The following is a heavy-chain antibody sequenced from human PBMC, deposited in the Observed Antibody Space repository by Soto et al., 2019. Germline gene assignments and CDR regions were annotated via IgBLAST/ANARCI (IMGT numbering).Heavy chain of an antibody. J-gene: IGHJ4*01. CDR3: VRDLYPIHFGF. Sequence: EAQLVESGGGLVQPGGSLRLSCVASGFTLSSYEMNWVRQAPGKGLEWISYIDSGGSAIYYADSMKGRFTISRDNAKNSLYLQMNSLRVEDTAVYYCVRDLYPIHFGFCGHGTLVTVS. CDR1: GFTLSSYE. D-gene: IGHD3-3*01. CDR2: IDSGGSAI. V-gene: IGHV3-48*03.